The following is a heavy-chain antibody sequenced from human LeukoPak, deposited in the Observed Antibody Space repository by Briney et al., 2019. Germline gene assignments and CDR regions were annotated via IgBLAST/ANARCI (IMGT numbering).Heavy chain of an antibody. D-gene: IGHD2-21*02. CDR1: GYTLTELS. Sequence: ASVKVSCKVSGYTLTELSMHWVRQAPGKGLEWMGGFDPEDGETIYAQKFQGRVTMTEGTSTDTAYMELSSLRSEDTAVYYCATGSGFRAFKEYCGGDCYWNDAFDIWGQGTMVTVSS. CDR2: FDPEDGET. CDR3: ATGSGFRAFKEYCGGDCYWNDAFDI. J-gene: IGHJ3*02. V-gene: IGHV1-24*01.